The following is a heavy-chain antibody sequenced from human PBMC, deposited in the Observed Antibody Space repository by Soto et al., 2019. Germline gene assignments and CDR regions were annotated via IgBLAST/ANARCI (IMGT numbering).Heavy chain of an antibody. Sequence: PSETLSLTCTVSGGSISTYYWSWIRQPPGKGLEWIGYIYYSGSTNYNPSLKSRVTISVDTSKNHVSLKLSSVTAADTAVYYCARALGRCSGGSCYRMGYYYYGMDVWGQGTTVTVSS. CDR3: ARALGRCSGGSCYRMGYYYYGMDV. D-gene: IGHD2-15*01. CDR1: GGSISTYY. V-gene: IGHV4-59*01. J-gene: IGHJ6*02. CDR2: IYYSGST.